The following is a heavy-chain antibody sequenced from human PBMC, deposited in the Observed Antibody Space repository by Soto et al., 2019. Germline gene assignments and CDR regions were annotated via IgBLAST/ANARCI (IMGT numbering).Heavy chain of an antibody. CDR1: GGSISSYY. J-gene: IGHJ4*02. V-gene: IGHV4-59*12. D-gene: IGHD2-2*01. CDR3: SGGLYQPRLLSYYFDY. CDR2: IYYSGST. Sequence: PSETLSLTCTVSGGSISSYYWSWIRQPPGKGLEWIGYIYYSGSTNYNPSLKSRVTISVDTSKNQFSLKLSSVTAADTAVYYCSGGLYQPRLLSYYFDYWGQGTLVTVSS.